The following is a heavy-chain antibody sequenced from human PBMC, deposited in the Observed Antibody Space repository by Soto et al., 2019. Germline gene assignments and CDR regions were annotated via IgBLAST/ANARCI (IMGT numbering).Heavy chain of an antibody. V-gene: IGHV4-30-2*01. CDR3: AKDLREMATIRPDY. J-gene: IGHJ4*02. Sequence: SETLSLTCAVSGGSISSGGYSWSWIRQPPGKGLEWIGYIYHSGSTYYNPSLKSRVTISVDRSKNQFSLKLSSVTAADTAVYHCAKDLREMATIRPDYWGQGIQVTVSS. D-gene: IGHD5-12*01. CDR1: GGSISSGGYS. CDR2: IYHSGST.